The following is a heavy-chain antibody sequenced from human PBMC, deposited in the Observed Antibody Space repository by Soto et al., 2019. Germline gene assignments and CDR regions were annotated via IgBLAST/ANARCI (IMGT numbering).Heavy chain of an antibody. CDR2: ISWNSGSI. D-gene: IGHD3-10*01. J-gene: IGHJ6*03. CDR1: GFTFDDYA. V-gene: IGHV3-9*01. Sequence: PGGSLRLSCAASGFTFDDYARHWVRQAPGKGLEWVSGISWNSGSIGYADSVKGRFTISRDNAKNSLYLQMNSLRAEDTALYYCAKGSNYYYYMDVWGKGTTVTVSS. CDR3: AKGSNYYYYMDV.